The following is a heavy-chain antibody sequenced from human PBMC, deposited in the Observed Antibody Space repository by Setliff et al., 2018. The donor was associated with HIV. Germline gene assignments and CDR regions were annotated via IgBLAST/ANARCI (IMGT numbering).Heavy chain of an antibody. Sequence: ASVKVSCKASGYTFTSYGISWVRQAPGQGPEWMGWINAYNGNANYVQDLQGRVTMTTDRSTSTAYMELRSLRSDDTAVYYCARVSRGIFDSWPPCYWGQGTLVTVSS. CDR3: ARVSRGIFDSWPPCY. D-gene: IGHD3-9*01. CDR2: INAYNGNA. CDR1: GYTFTSYG. J-gene: IGHJ4*02. V-gene: IGHV1-18*01.